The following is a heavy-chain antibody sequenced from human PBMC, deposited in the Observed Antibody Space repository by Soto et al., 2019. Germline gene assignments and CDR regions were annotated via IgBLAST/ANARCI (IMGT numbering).Heavy chain of an antibody. D-gene: IGHD3-9*01. CDR3: ARRSQFYDILTGYLDYYFDS. CDR2: IYYSGST. J-gene: IGHJ4*02. Sequence: SETLSLTCTVSGGSTSSTSYYWDWIRQPPGKGLEWIGSIYYSGSTFYNPSLKSRVIISVDTSKNQFSLNLTSVSAADTAVYYCARRSQFYDILTGYLDYYFDSWGQGTLVT. CDR1: GGSTSSTSYY. V-gene: IGHV4-39*01.